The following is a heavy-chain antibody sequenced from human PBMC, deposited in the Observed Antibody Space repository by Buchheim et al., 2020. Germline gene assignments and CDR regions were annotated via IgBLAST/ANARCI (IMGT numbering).Heavy chain of an antibody. V-gene: IGHV1-46*01. CDR3: ARDGSGWNHYYYYMDV. D-gene: IGHD6-19*01. CDR2: INPSGGST. Sequence: QVQLVQSGAEVKKPGASVKVSCKASGYTFTSYCMHWVRQAPGQGLEWMGIINPSGGSTSYAQKFQGRVTMTRDTYTGTVYMELSSLRSEDTAVYYCARDGSGWNHYYYYMDVWGKGTT. J-gene: IGHJ6*03. CDR1: GYTFTSYC.